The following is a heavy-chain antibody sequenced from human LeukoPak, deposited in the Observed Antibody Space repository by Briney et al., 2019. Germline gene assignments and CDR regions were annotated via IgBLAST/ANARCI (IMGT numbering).Heavy chain of an antibody. D-gene: IGHD5-18*01. Sequence: GGSLRLSCAASGFTVSSNYMSWVRQAPGKGLEWVSVIYSGGSTYYADSVKGRFTIPRDNSKNTLYLQMNSLRAEDTAVYYCARDQPPGYSYGSYGMDVWGQGTTVTVSS. CDR3: ARDQPPGYSYGSYGMDV. CDR2: IYSGGST. CDR1: GFTVSSNY. V-gene: IGHV3-66*01. J-gene: IGHJ6*02.